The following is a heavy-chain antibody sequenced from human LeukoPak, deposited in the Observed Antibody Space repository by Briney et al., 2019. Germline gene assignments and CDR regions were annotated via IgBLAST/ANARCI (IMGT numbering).Heavy chain of an antibody. CDR3: AKDGPIGAFDI. CDR2: ISGDGGST. D-gene: IGHD2-21*01. Sequence: GGPLRLSCAASGFTFDEYAMHWVRQAPGKGLEWVSFISGDGGSTYYADSVKGRFTISRDNSKNSLYLQMNSLRTEDTALYYCAKDGPIGAFDIWGQGTMVTVSS. J-gene: IGHJ3*02. CDR1: GFTFDEYA. V-gene: IGHV3-43*02.